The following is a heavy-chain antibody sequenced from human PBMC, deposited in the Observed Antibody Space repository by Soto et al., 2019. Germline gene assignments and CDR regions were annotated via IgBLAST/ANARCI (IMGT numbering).Heavy chain of an antibody. J-gene: IGHJ4*02. D-gene: IGHD1-7*01. CDR1: GYTFTSSG. CDR2: ISANSGNT. CDR3: ARAGASDWNYVSSSS. Sequence: ASVKVSCKASGYTFTSSGFNWVRQAPGQGLEWMGWISANSGNTNYAQNLQGRVTMTTDTSTSTAYMELRSLTSDDTAVYYCARAGASDWNYVSSSSWGQGTLVTVSS. V-gene: IGHV1-18*04.